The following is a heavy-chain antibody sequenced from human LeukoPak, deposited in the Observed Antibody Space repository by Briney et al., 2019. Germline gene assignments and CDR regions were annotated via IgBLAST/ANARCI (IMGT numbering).Heavy chain of an antibody. CDR2: IKSKTDGGTT. CDR3: TTGGITMIVVVTLDYYFDY. D-gene: IGHD3-22*01. J-gene: IGHJ4*02. Sequence: GGSLRLSCAASGFTFSNAWMSWVRQAPGKGLEWVGRIKSKTDGGTTDYAAPVKGRFTISRDDSKNTLYLQMNSLKTEDTAVHYCTTGGITMIVVVTLDYYFDYWGQGTLVTVSS. V-gene: IGHV3-15*01. CDR1: GFTFSNAW.